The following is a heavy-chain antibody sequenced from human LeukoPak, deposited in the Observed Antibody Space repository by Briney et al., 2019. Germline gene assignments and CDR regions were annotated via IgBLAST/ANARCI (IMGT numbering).Heavy chain of an antibody. D-gene: IGHD2-15*01. CDR1: GFTFSSYG. CDR2: IRYDGSNK. V-gene: IGHV3-30*02. Sequence: GGSLRLSCAASGFTFSSYGMHWVRQAPGKGLEWVAFIRYDGSNKYYADSVKGRFTISRDDAKNTLYLQMNSLRAEDTAVYYCVRGGESTWSWGQGTLVTVSS. CDR3: VRGGESTWS. J-gene: IGHJ5*02.